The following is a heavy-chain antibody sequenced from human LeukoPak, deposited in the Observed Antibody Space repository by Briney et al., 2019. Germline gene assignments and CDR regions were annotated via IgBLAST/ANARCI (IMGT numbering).Heavy chain of an antibody. CDR2: IYTSGST. D-gene: IGHD3-22*01. V-gene: IGHV4-61*02. J-gene: IGHJ4*02. CDR1: GGSISSGSYF. CDR3: AREQWAYRSYYASSGYHDY. Sequence: SETLSLTCTVSGGSISSGSYFWSWIRQPAGKGLEWIGRIYTSGSTNYSPSLKSRVTISVDTSRNQFSLNLTFVTAADTAMYYCAREQWAYRSYYASSGYHDYWGQGTLVTVSS.